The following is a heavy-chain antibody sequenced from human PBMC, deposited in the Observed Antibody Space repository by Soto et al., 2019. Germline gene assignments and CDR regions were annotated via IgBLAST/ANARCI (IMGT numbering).Heavy chain of an antibody. CDR3: ARTIVPGYSSGWYGDFDY. J-gene: IGHJ4*02. CDR1: GFSLSNARMG. D-gene: IGHD6-19*01. CDR2: IFSNDEK. V-gene: IGHV2-26*01. Sequence: SGPTLVNPTETLTLTCTVSGFSLSNARMGVSWIRQPPGKALEWLAHIFSNDEKSYSTSLKSRLTISKDTSKSQVVLTMTNMEPVDTATYYCARTIVPGYSSGWYGDFDYWGQGTLVTVSS.